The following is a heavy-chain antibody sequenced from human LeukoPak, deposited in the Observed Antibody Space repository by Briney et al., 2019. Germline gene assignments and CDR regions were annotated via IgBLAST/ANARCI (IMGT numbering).Heavy chain of an antibody. CDR1: GYTFTSYG. J-gene: IGHJ4*02. D-gene: IGHD3-22*01. V-gene: IGHV1-18*01. CDR3: ARAGRDSSTYYRL. CDR2: ISAYNGNT. Sequence: ASVKVSCKASGYTFTSYGISWVRQAPGQGLEWMGWISAYNGNTNYAQNLQGRVTMTTNTSTATAYMELESLRSDDTAMYFCARAGRDSSTYYRLWGQGTLVTVSS.